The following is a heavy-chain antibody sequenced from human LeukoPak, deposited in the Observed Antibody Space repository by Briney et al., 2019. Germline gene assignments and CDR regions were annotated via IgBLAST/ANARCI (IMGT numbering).Heavy chain of an antibody. CDR3: ARLMAAAGYNWFDP. Sequence: GESLKISCKGSGYSFTSYWIGWVRQMPGKGLECMGIIYPGDSDRYSPSFQGQVTISADQSISTAYLQWNSLKASDTAMYYCARLMAAAGYNWFDPWGQGTLVTVSS. CDR2: IYPGDSD. J-gene: IGHJ5*02. CDR1: GYSFTSYW. V-gene: IGHV5-51*01. D-gene: IGHD6-13*01.